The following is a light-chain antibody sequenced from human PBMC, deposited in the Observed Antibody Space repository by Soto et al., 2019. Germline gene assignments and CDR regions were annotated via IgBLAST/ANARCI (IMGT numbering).Light chain of an antibody. CDR1: QSISSW. CDR2: DAS. J-gene: IGKJ1*01. CDR3: QQYNIYWT. V-gene: IGKV1-5*01. Sequence: DIQMTQSPSTLSASVGDRVTITCRASQSISSWLAWYQQKPGKAPKLLIYDASTLQSGVPSRFSGSGFGTEFTLTISSLQPDDFASYYCQQYNIYWTFGQGTKVDI.